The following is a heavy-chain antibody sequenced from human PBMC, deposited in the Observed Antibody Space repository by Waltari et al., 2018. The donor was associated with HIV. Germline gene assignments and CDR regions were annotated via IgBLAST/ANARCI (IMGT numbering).Heavy chain of an antibody. CDR2: ISVYNGDT. CDR1: GYTFTNYG. CDR3: ARDHYYGSSGYYSDY. D-gene: IGHD3-22*01. V-gene: IGHV1-18*01. Sequence: QVHLVQSGAELRKPGASVTVSCKASGYTFTNYGITWVRQAPGQGLEWMGWISVYNGDTKYAQKGRGRVTMTTDTSTSTAYLEMGSLRFDDTAVYYCARDHYYGSSGYYSDYWGQGTLVTVSS. J-gene: IGHJ4*02.